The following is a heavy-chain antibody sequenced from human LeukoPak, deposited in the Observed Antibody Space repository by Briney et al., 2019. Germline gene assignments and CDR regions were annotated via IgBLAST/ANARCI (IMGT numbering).Heavy chain of an antibody. D-gene: IGHD2-15*01. CDR1: GGSISSYY. V-gene: IGHV4-59*01. CDR2: IYYSGST. Sequence: PSQTLSLTCTVSGGSISSYYWSWVRQPPGKGLEWIGYIYYSGSTNYNPSLKSGGTISVDTTKKQFSLKLSSVTAADTAVYYCARDEVRYCSGGSCYSGGYFDYWGQGTLVTVSS. CDR3: ARDEVRYCSGGSCYSGGYFDY. J-gene: IGHJ4*02.